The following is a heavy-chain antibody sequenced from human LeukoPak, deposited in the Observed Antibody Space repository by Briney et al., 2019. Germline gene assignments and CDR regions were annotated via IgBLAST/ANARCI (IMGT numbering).Heavy chain of an antibody. CDR1: GGTFSNYG. CDR2: IIPIFGTA. D-gene: IGHD6-19*01. Sequence: GASVKVCCKASGGTFSNYGISWVRQAPGQGLEWRGGIIPIFGTAKYEEKFQGRVTMTADEASNIVYMELTSLRLEDKAIYFCAGGDNVAVTGSTESWGQGTLVTVSS. V-gene: IGHV1-69*13. CDR3: AGGDNVAVTGSTES. J-gene: IGHJ5*02.